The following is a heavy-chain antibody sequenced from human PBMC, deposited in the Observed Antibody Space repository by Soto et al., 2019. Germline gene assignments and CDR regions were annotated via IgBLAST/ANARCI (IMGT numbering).Heavy chain of an antibody. CDR2: IYYSGST. CDR1: GGSISSYY. Sequence: QVQLQESGPGLVKPSETLSLTCTVSGGSISSYYWSWIRQPPGKGLEWIGYIYYSGSTNYNPSLXMXGXITXDTAKNQFSPKLSSVTAADTAVYYCARRYGSCFDYWGQGTLVTVCS. J-gene: IGHJ4*02. D-gene: IGHD5-18*01. V-gene: IGHV4-59*08. CDR3: ARRYGSCFDY.